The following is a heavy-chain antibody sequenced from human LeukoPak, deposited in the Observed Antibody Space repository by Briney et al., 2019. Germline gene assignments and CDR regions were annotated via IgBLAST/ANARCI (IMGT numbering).Heavy chain of an antibody. J-gene: IGHJ5*02. CDR3: ARASSDFWSGYGFDP. D-gene: IGHD3-3*01. Sequence: LGASVKVFCKASGGTFSSYAISWVRQAPGQGLEWMGRIIPIFGIANYAQKFQGRVTITADKSTSTADMELSSLRSEDTAVYYCARASSDFWSGYGFDPWGQGTLVTVSS. CDR2: IIPIFGIA. CDR1: GGTFSSYA. V-gene: IGHV1-69*04.